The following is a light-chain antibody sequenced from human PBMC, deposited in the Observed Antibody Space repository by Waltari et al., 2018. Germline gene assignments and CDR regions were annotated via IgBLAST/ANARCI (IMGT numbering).Light chain of an antibody. CDR2: DVF. J-gene: IGLJ7*01. V-gene: IGLV2-11*01. CDR3: CSYAGSYTFV. Sequence: QSALTQPRSVSGSPGQSVTIPCSGTSSDVGNYNFVSWYQQHPGNAPKLLIYDVFKRPSGVPDRFSGSKSGNTASLTISGLQTEDEADYYCCSYAGSYTFVFGGGTQLTVL. CDR1: SSDVGNYNF.